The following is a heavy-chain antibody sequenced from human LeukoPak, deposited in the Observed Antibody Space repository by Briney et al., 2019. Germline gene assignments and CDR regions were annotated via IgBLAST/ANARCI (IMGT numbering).Heavy chain of an antibody. V-gene: IGHV3-30*18. CDR2: ISYDGSNK. Sequence: SGRSLRLSCAASEFTFSSYGMHWVRQAPGKGLEWVAVISYDGSNKYYADSVKGRFTISRDNSKNTLYLQMNSLRAEDTAVYYCAKDTCSGGSCYPDYYYYGMDVWGQGTTVTVSS. D-gene: IGHD2-15*01. CDR1: EFTFSSYG. J-gene: IGHJ6*02. CDR3: AKDTCSGGSCYPDYYYYGMDV.